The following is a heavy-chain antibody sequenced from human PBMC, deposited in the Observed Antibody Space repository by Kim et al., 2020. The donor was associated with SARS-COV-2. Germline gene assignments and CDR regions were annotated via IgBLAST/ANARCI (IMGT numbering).Heavy chain of an antibody. Sequence: YYNPSLQSRVTISVDTSKNQFSLKLSSVTAADTAVYYCARHTIGGDAFDIWGQGTMVTVSS. J-gene: IGHJ3*02. V-gene: IGHV4-39*01. D-gene: IGHD1-1*01. CDR3: ARHTIGGDAFDI.